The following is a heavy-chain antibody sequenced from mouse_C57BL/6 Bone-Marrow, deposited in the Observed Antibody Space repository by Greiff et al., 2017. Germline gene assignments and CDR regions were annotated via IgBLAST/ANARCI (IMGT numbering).Heavy chain of an antibody. Sequence: QVQLQQSGPELVKPGASAKISCKASGYAFSSSWMNWVKQRPGKGLEWIGRIYPGDGDTNYNGKFKGKATLTAAKSSSTAYMQLSSLTSEDSAVYFCARTARVAPYFDYWGQGTTLTVSS. CDR2: IYPGDGDT. V-gene: IGHV1-82*01. J-gene: IGHJ2*01. CDR1: GYAFSSSW. D-gene: IGHD3-3*01. CDR3: ARTARVAPYFDY.